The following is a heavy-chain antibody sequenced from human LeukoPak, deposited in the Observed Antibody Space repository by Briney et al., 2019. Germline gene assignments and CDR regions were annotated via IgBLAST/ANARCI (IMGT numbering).Heavy chain of an antibody. V-gene: IGHV1-46*01. CDR1: GYTFTSYY. CDR2: INPSGGST. Sequence: ASVKVSCKASGYTFTSYYMHWVRQAPGQGLEWMGIINPSGGSTSYAQKFQGRVTITRDTSASTAYMELSSLRSEDTAVYYCARGLTYDFWSARLRYWGQGTLVTVSS. J-gene: IGHJ4*02. CDR3: ARGLTYDFWSARLRY. D-gene: IGHD3-3*01.